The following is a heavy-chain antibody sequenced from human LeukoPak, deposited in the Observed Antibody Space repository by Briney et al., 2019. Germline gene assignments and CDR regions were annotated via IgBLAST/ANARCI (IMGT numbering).Heavy chain of an antibody. J-gene: IGHJ4*02. CDR1: GGTFSSYA. V-gene: IGHV1-69*13. Sequence: ASVKVSCKASGGTFSSYAISWVRQAPGQGLEWMGGIIPIFGTANYAQKFQGRVTITADESTSTAYMELSSLRSEDTAVYYCARAPYYYDSSGYYAPSLSYFDYWGQGTLVTVSS. D-gene: IGHD3-22*01. CDR3: ARAPYYYDSSGYYAPSLSYFDY. CDR2: IIPIFGTA.